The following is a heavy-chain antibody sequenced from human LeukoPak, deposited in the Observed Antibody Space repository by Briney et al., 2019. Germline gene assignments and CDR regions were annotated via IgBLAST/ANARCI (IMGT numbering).Heavy chain of an antibody. CDR1: GDSVSSNSAA. J-gene: IGHJ4*02. D-gene: IGHD5-12*01. CDR3: ARSPEYSGYDDYFDY. CDR2: TYYRSKWYN. V-gene: IGHV6-1*01. Sequence: SQTLSLTCAISGDSVSSNSAAWNWLRQSPSRGLEWLGRTYYRSKWYNDYAVSVKSRITINPDTSKNQFSLQLNSVTPEDTAVYYCARSPEYSGYDDYFDYWGQGTLVTVSS.